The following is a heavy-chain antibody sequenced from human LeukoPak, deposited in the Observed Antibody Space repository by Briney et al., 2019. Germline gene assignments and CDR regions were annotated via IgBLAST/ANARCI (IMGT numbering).Heavy chain of an antibody. V-gene: IGHV3-74*01. Sequence: GGSLRLSCAASGFTFSSYWMHWVRQAPGKGLVWVSRINSDGSSTSYADSVKGRFTISRDNSKNTLYLQMNSLRAEDTAVYYCARAARQLDDAFDIWGQGTMVTVSS. CDR2: INSDGSST. D-gene: IGHD6-6*01. J-gene: IGHJ3*02. CDR1: GFTFSSYW. CDR3: ARAARQLDDAFDI.